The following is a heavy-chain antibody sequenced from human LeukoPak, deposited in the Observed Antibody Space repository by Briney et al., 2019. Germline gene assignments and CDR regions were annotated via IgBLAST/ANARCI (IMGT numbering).Heavy chain of an antibody. CDR1: GFNSRNYA. J-gene: IGHJ3*02. V-gene: IGHV3-23*01. CDR3: ARQPAGYTYGAGAFDI. Sequence: QPGGSLRLSCTTSGFNSRNYAMSWVRLAPGKGLEWVSIISASGASTYYADSVKGRFTISRDNSKNTLYLQMNSLRAEDTAVYYCARQPAGYTYGAGAFDIWAKGQWSPSLQ. CDR2: ISASGAST. D-gene: IGHD5-18*01.